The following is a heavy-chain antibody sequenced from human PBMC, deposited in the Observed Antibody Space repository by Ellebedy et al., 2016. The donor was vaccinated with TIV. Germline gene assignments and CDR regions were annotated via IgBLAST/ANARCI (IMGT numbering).Heavy chain of an antibody. J-gene: IGHJ4*02. CDR1: GYSFTTYL. Sequence: GASLKISXKCSGYSFTTYLIGWVRQMPGKGLELMGIIYPGDSDTRYSPSFQGQVTISADKSISTAYLQWSSLKASDTAMYYCARLRAGQGYFDSWGQGTLVTVSS. CDR2: IYPGDSDT. CDR3: ARLRAGQGYFDS. D-gene: IGHD6-13*01. V-gene: IGHV5-51*01.